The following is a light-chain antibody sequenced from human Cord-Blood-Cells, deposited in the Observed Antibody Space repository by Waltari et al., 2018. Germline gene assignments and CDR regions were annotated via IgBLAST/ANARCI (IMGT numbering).Light chain of an antibody. CDR1: QSISSY. J-gene: IGKJ1*01. V-gene: IGKV1-39*01. CDR2: AAS. Sequence: DIQMTQSPSYLSASVGDRVTITCRASQSISSYLNWYQQKPVKAPKLLIYAASSLQSGVPSRFSGSGSGTDFTLTISSLQPEDFATYYCQQSYSTPRTFGQGTKVEIK. CDR3: QQSYSTPRT.